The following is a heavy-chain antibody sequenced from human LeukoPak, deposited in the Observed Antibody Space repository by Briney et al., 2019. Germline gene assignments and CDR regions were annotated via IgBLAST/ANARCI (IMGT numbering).Heavy chain of an antibody. V-gene: IGHV3-7*01. CDR1: GFTFSSYW. CDR3: ARVSLGSGWYSDYFDY. Sequence: GGSLRLSCAASGFTFSSYWMSWVRQAPGKGLEWVANIKQDGSEKYYVDSVKGRFTISRDNSKNTLYLQMNSLRAEDTAVYYCARVSLGSGWYSDYFDYWGQGTLVTVSS. D-gene: IGHD6-19*01. CDR2: IKQDGSEK. J-gene: IGHJ4*02.